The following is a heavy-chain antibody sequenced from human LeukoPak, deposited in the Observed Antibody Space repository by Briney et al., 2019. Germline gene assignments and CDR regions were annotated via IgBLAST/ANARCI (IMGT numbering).Heavy chain of an antibody. CDR3: ARAPTYDSSGYLLPDY. V-gene: IGHV4-34*01. Sequence: KASETLSLTCAVYGGFFSGYYWSWIRQPPGKGLEWIGEINHSGSTNYNPSLKSRVTISVDTSKNQFSLKLSSVTAADTAVYYCARAPTYDSSGYLLPDYRGNGTLVTVSS. CDR2: INHSGST. J-gene: IGHJ4*01. CDR1: GGFFSGYY. D-gene: IGHD3-22*01.